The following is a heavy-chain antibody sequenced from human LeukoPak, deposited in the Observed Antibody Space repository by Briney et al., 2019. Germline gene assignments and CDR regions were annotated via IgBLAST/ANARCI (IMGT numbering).Heavy chain of an antibody. CDR3: ARIAMVAATQRFDP. CDR2: IYTSGST. CDR1: GGSISSGSYY. Sequence: PSETLSLTCTVSGGSISSGSYYWSWIRQPAGKGLEWIGRIYTSGSTNYNPSLKNRVTISVDTSKNQFSLKLSSVTAADTAVYYCARIAMVAATQRFDPWGQGALVTVSS. D-gene: IGHD2-15*01. J-gene: IGHJ5*02. V-gene: IGHV4-61*02.